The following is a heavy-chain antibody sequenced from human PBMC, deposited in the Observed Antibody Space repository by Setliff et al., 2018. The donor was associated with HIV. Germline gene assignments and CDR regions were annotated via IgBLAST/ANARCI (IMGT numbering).Heavy chain of an antibody. V-gene: IGHV1-45*02. CDR1: GYTFTDHY. J-gene: IGHJ3*01. CDR3: ARSSRANEAFDV. Sequence: SVKVSCKASGYTFTDHYLHWVRQAPGQALEWMGWFTPFNDNTNYAQKYRGRISITRDRSMSTAYMELSSLRSEDTGMHYCARSSRANEAFDVWGQGTMVTVSS. CDR2: FTPFNDNT.